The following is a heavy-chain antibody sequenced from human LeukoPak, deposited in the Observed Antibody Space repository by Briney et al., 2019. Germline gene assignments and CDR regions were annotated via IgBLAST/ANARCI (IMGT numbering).Heavy chain of an antibody. Sequence: GRSLRLSCVATGFTLTSYAMHWVRQAPGKGLEWVAVISYDGTNKYYGDPVKGRFTISRDNSKNTLYLQMNSLRAEDTAVYYCARDQHAAAGRGTLYYFDYWGQGTLVTVSS. J-gene: IGHJ4*02. CDR2: ISYDGTNK. V-gene: IGHV3-30*04. CDR3: ARDQHAAAGRGTLYYFDY. CDR1: GFTLTSYA. D-gene: IGHD6-13*01.